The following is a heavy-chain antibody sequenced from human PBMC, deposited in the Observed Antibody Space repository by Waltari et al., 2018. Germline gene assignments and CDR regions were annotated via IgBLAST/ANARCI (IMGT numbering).Heavy chain of an antibody. CDR3: ARAAARERINDY. Sequence: QVQLQESGPGLVKPSQTLSLTCTVSGSSISSGLYYLRCIRPPAGKGLEWIGYIYTSGSTNYNPSLKSRVTISVDTSKNQFSLKLSSVTAADTAVYYCARAAARERINDYWGQGTLVTISS. D-gene: IGHD2-15*01. V-gene: IGHV4-61*09. CDR1: GSSISSGLYY. J-gene: IGHJ4*02. CDR2: IYTSGST.